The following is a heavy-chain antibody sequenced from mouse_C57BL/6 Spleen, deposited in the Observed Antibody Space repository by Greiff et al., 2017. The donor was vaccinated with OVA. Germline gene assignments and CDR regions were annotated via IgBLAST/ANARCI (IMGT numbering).Heavy chain of an antibody. J-gene: IGHJ2*01. CDR2: ILPGSGST. V-gene: IGHV1-9*01. Sequence: KPGHGLEWIGEILPGSGSTNYNEKFKGKATFTADTSSNTAYMQLSSLTTEDSAIYYCASGSWDLDYWGQGTTLTVSS. CDR3: ASGSWDLDY. D-gene: IGHD4-1*01.